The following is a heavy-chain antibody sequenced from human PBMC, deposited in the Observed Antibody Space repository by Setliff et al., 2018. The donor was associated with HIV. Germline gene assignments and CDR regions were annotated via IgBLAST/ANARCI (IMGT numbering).Heavy chain of an antibody. V-gene: IGHV4-59*01. Sequence: PSETLSLTCTVSGGSISSYYWSWIRQPPGKGLEWIGYIYYSGSTNYDPSLKSRVTISVDTSKKQFSLKLSSVIAADTAVYYCARIFGDQGYYYGMDVWGQGTTVTVSS. CDR3: ARIFGDQGYYYGMDV. CDR1: GGSISSYY. J-gene: IGHJ6*02. D-gene: IGHD3-3*01. CDR2: IYYSGST.